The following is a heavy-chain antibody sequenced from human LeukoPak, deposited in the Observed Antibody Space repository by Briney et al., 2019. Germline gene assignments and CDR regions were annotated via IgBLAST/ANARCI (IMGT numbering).Heavy chain of an antibody. CDR2: ILTSGTT. D-gene: IGHD3-10*01. J-gene: IGHJ4*02. CDR3: ARLRVSGTYLYYFDY. Sequence: SETLSLPCTVSNGSISSEHWSWVRQPPGKGLEWIGYILTSGTTNYNPSLKSRLTISVDTSKNQFTLKLSSVTAADTAVYYCARLRVSGTYLYYFDYWGQGTLATVSS. CDR1: NGSISSEH. V-gene: IGHV4-4*09.